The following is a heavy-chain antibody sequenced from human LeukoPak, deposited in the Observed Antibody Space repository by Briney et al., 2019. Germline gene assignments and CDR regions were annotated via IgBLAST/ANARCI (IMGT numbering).Heavy chain of an antibody. CDR3: ARHNSGDDTFDI. Sequence: SETLSLTCTVSGGSISSYYWSWIRQPPGKGLEWIGYIYYSGTTTYNPSLKSRVTISVDTSKNHFSLNLRSVTAADTAVYYCARHNSGDDTFDIWGQGTMVTVSS. D-gene: IGHD3-10*01. J-gene: IGHJ3*02. CDR1: GGSISSYY. CDR2: IYYSGTT. V-gene: IGHV4-59*08.